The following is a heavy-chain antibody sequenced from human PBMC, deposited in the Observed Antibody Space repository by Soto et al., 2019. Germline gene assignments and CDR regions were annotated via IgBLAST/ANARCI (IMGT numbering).Heavy chain of an antibody. Sequence: ASVKVSCKASGYTFTSCAMHWVRQAPGQRLEWMGWINAGNGNTKYSQKFQGRVTITRDTSASTAYMALRSLRSDDAAVYYCVRVGTVFAMYGNGWDYFDYCGQGTLVTGSS. J-gene: IGHJ4*02. V-gene: IGHV1-3*01. D-gene: IGHD6-19*01. CDR2: INAGNGNT. CDR3: VRVGTVFAMYGNGWDYFDY. CDR1: GYTFTSCA.